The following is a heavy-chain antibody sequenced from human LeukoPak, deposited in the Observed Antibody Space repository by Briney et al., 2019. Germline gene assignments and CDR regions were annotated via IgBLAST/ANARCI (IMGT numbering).Heavy chain of an antibody. Sequence: GASVKVSCKASGYTFTGYYMHWVRQAPGQGLEWMGWISAYNGNTKYAQKLQGRVSMTTDTSTSTAYMELRSLRSDDTAVYYCARDQTQIWFGEGLWYFDYWGQGTLVTVSS. CDR2: ISAYNGNT. CDR3: ARDQTQIWFGEGLWYFDY. J-gene: IGHJ4*02. CDR1: GYTFTGYY. D-gene: IGHD3-10*01. V-gene: IGHV1-18*04.